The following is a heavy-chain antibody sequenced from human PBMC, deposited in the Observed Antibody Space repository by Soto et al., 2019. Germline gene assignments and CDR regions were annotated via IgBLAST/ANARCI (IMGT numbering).Heavy chain of an antibody. CDR2: MNPGSGKT. D-gene: IGHD6-13*01. V-gene: IGHV1-8*02. J-gene: IGHJ5*02. CDR3: ARMASAGTLNWFDP. Sequence: ASVKVSCKASGYTFINFDTSWVRQATGPGLEWMGWMNPGSGKTGYANKFQGRVTMPRDASPGTANLELSSLTSEDTAVYYCARMASAGTLNWFDPWGQGTMVTVSS. CDR1: GYTFINFD.